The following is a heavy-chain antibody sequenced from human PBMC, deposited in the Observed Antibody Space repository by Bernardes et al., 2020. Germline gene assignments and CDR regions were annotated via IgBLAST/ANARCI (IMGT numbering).Heavy chain of an antibody. CDR2: LKQDGSEK. V-gene: IGHV3-7*01. CDR3: ARDLSPRYYYYGMDV. CDR1: GFTFSSYW. J-gene: IGHJ6*02. Sequence: GGSLRLSCAASGFTFSSYWMSWVRQAPGKGLEWVANLKQDGSEKYYVDSVKGRFTISRDNAKNSLYLQMNSLRAEDTAVYYCARDLSPRYYYYGMDVWGQGTTVTVSS.